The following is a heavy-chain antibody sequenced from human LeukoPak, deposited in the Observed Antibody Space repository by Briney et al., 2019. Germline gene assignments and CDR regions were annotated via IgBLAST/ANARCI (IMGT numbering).Heavy chain of an antibody. Sequence: SETLSLTCAVYGGSFSGYYWSWIRQPPGKGLEWIGEINHSGSTNYTPSLKSRVTISVDTSKNQFSLKLSSVTAADTAVYYCARGIDYSNRGGHIDYWGQGTLVTVSS. CDR1: GGSFSGYY. J-gene: IGHJ4*02. D-gene: IGHD4-11*01. CDR2: INHSGST. CDR3: ARGIDYSNRGGHIDY. V-gene: IGHV4-34*01.